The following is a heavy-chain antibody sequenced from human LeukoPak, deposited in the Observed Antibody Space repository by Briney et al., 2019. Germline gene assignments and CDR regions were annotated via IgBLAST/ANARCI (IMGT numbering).Heavy chain of an antibody. Sequence: ASVKVSCKASGYTFTGYVISWVRQAPGQGLEWMGWISAYNGNTNYAQKIQGRVTMTTDTSTSTAYMELRSLRPDDTAVYYCARARLWELLGYWGQGTLVTVSS. CDR1: GYTFTGYV. CDR3: ARARLWELLGY. D-gene: IGHD1-26*01. CDR2: ISAYNGNT. J-gene: IGHJ4*02. V-gene: IGHV1-18*01.